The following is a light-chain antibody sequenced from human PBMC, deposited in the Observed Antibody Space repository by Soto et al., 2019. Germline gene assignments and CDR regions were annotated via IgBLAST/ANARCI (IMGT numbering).Light chain of an antibody. CDR3: SSYTSTTTLG. V-gene: IGLV2-14*01. J-gene: IGLJ1*01. Sequence: QSVLTQPASVSGSPGQSITISCTGTSSGVGFYNFVSWYQQHPGKAPKLMIYEVSTRPSGVSNRFSGSKSGNTASLTISGLQAEDEADYYCSSYTSTTTLGFGTGTKLTVL. CDR1: SSGVGFYNF. CDR2: EVS.